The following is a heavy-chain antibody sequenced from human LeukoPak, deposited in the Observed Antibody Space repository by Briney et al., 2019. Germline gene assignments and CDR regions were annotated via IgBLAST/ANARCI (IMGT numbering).Heavy chain of an antibody. J-gene: IGHJ5*02. Sequence: GGPLRLSCAASGFTFSSYSMNWVRQAPGKGLEWVSYISRSSSSIYYADSVKGRFTISRDNAKNSLYLQMNSLRAEDTAVYYCAREPADFGDNWFDPWGQGTLVTVSS. CDR3: AREPADFGDNWFDP. CDR1: GFTFSSYS. V-gene: IGHV3-48*01. D-gene: IGHD3-3*01. CDR2: ISRSSSSI.